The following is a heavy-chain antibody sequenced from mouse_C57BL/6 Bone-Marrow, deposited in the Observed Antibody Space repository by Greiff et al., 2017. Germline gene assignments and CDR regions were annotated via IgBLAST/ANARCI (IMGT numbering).Heavy chain of an antibody. V-gene: IGHV1-63*01. Sequence: VQLQQSGAELVRPGTSVKMSCKASGYTFTNYWIGWAKQRPGHGLAWIGDIYPGGGYTNYNAKFKGKATLTADKSSSTAYMQCSSLTSEDSAIYYCARRDYSNYDYWGQGTTLTGSS. D-gene: IGHD2-5*01. CDR1: GYTFTNYW. CDR2: IYPGGGYT. J-gene: IGHJ2*01. CDR3: ARRDYSNYDY.